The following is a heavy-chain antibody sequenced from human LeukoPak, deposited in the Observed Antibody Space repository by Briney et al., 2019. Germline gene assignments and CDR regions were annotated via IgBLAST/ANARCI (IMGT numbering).Heavy chain of an antibody. J-gene: IGHJ4*02. CDR1: GGSFSGYY. CDR2: INHSGST. CDR3: ASQYYYDSSGYYVDY. V-gene: IGHV4-34*01. Sequence: SETLSLTCAVYGGSFSGYYWSWIRRPPGKGLEWIGEINHSGSTNYNPSLKSRVTISVDTSKNQFSLKLSSVTAADTAVYYCASQYYYDSSGYYVDYWGQGTLVTVSS. D-gene: IGHD3-22*01.